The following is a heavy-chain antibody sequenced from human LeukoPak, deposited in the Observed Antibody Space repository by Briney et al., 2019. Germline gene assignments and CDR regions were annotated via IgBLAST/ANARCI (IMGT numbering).Heavy chain of an antibody. V-gene: IGHV4-61*01. CDR3: ARDDGYCSRTSCPFDY. J-gene: IGHJ4*02. D-gene: IGHD2-2*01. CDR1: GGSISSSSYY. CDR2: IHYSGNT. Sequence: PSETLSLTCTVSGGSISSSSYYWGWIRQPPGKGLEWIGYIHYSGNTNYNPSLKSRVTISIDTPKNQFSLKVNSVTAADTAVYYCARDDGYCSRTSCPFDYWGQGTLVTVSS.